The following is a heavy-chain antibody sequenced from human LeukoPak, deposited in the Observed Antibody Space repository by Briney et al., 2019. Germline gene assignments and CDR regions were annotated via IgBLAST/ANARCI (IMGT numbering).Heavy chain of an antibody. D-gene: IGHD1-26*01. Sequence: SETLSLTCTVSGGSISSHYWSWIRQPPGKGLEWIGYIYYSGSTNYNPSLKSRVTISVDTSKSQFSLKLSSVTAADTAVYYCARGSGSYIDYWGQGTLVTVSS. CDR2: IYYSGST. J-gene: IGHJ4*02. V-gene: IGHV4-59*11. CDR3: ARGSGSYIDY. CDR1: GGSISSHY.